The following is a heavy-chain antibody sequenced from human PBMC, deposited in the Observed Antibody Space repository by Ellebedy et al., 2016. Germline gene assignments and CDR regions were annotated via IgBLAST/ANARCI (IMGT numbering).Heavy chain of an antibody. CDR3: AKCRHSTGCLLDS. V-gene: IGHV3-23*01. Sequence: GGSLRLSCAASGFTFRGFAMSWVRQAPGKGLELVSTISSAGSPNYADSVRGRFTISRDSSKDTLYLELDSLRADDTAIYYCAKCRHSTGCLLDSWGQGTLVTVSS. CDR2: ISSAGSP. CDR1: GFTFRGFA. J-gene: IGHJ4*02. D-gene: IGHD6-19*01.